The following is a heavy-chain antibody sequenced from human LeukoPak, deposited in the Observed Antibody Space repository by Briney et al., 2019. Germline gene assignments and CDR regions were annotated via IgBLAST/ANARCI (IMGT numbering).Heavy chain of an antibody. CDR1: GGSISSYY. CDR2: INHSGST. J-gene: IGHJ4*02. D-gene: IGHD3-16*01. Sequence: PSETLSLTCTVSGGSISSYYWSWIRQPPGKGLEWIGEINHSGSTNYNPSLKSRVTISVDTSKNQFSLKLSSVTAADTAVYYCARGGRMITFGGVLYGYWGQGTLVTVSS. V-gene: IGHV4-34*01. CDR3: ARGGRMITFGGVLYGY.